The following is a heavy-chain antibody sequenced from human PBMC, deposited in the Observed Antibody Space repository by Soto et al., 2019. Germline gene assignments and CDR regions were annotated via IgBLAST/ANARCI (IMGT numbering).Heavy chain of an antibody. CDR1: GFTFSTYS. CDR2: ISGGSSTI. J-gene: IGHJ4*02. D-gene: IGHD2-2*01. CDR3: ARGYLYQLPY. V-gene: IGHV3-48*01. Sequence: EVQLVESGGGLVQPGGSLKLSCAASGFTFSTYSMNWVRQAPGKGLEWVSYISGGSSTIYYADSLKGRFTISRDNAKNSLCLQMNSLRAEDTAVYYCARGYLYQLPYWGQGTLVTVSS.